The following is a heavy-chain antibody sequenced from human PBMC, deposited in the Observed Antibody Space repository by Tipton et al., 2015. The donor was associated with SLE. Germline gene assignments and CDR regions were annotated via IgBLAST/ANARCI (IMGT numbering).Heavy chain of an antibody. V-gene: IGHV4-59*08. CDR3: ARFRDEYYYYAMDV. CDR1: GASINRSY. J-gene: IGHJ6*02. Sequence: TLSLTCSVSGASINRSYWTWIRQTPGKGLEWIGYVYYSGSTNYNPSLKSRVTISMDASKNQFSLKLNSVTAADTAVYYCARFRDEYYYYAMDVWGQGTTVTVSS. CDR2: VYYSGST.